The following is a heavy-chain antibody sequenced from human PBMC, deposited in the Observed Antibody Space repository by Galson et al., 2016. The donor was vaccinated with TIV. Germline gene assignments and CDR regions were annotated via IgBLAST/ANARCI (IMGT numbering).Heavy chain of an antibody. CDR2: MNPDSGTT. D-gene: IGHD2-2*01. Sequence: AVKVSCKASGYIFTNLYLHWVRQSPGQGLEGMSIMNPDSGTTTYAQRFQGRITMTRDTSTSTSYREVRNLRSEDTAVYFCARDYRIMSTTTLDLWGQGTLVTVSS. CDR1: GYIFTNLY. CDR3: ARDYRIMSTTTLDL. J-gene: IGHJ4*01. V-gene: IGHV1-46*01.